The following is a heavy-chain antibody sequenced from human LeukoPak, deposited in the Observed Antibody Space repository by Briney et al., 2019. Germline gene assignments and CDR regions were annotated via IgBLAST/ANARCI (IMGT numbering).Heavy chain of an antibody. J-gene: IGHJ4*02. Sequence: SQTLSLTCTIYGDSVSSNSDDCNWIMQSPSRGLEWLARTYYRSKWYYDYAVAVKSPISINPDTSKNQFSLQLSSVTPEDTAVYYCARDPVGVSTIFDYWGQGTLVTVSS. D-gene: IGHD1-26*01. V-gene: IGHV6-1*01. CDR1: GDSVSSNSDD. CDR3: ARDPVGVSTIFDY. CDR2: TYYRSKWYY.